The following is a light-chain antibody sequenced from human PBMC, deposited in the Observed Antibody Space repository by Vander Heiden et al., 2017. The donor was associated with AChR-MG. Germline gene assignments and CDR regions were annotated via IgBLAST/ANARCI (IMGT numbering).Light chain of an antibody. CDR2: GAS. CDR3: QQYNNWPIT. J-gene: IGKJ5*01. CDR1: QSVSSN. V-gene: IGKV3-15*01. Sequence: EIVMTQSPATLSVSPGERVTLSCRASQSVSSNLAWYQQKSGQAPMLLIYGASTRATGIPARFSGSGSGTEFTLTISSLQSEDFAVYYCQQYNNWPITFGQGTRLEIK.